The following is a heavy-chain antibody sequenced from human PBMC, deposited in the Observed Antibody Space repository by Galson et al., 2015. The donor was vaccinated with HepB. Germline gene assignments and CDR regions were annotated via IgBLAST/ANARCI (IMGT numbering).Heavy chain of an antibody. CDR3: ARLRSIAVTGSGYMPCFDY. CDR2: ISSSSSYI. CDR1: GFTFSSYS. D-gene: IGHD6-19*01. V-gene: IGHV3-21*01. Sequence: SLRLSCAASGFTFSSYSMNWVRQAPGKGLEWVSSISSSSSYIYYADSVKGRFTISRDNSKNTVYMQMNSLRAEDTAVYYCARLRSIAVTGSGYMPCFDYWGQGTLVTVSS. J-gene: IGHJ4*02.